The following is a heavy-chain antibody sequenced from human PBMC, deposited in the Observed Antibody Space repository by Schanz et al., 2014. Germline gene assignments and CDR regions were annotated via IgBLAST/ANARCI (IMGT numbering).Heavy chain of an antibody. J-gene: IGHJ6*03. CDR2: INAGTGNT. V-gene: IGHV1-3*01. D-gene: IGHD5-12*01. Sequence: QVQLVQSGTQVKKPGSSVKVSCKASGGTFSTYTISWVRQAPGQRLEWMGWINAGTGNTEYSQKFQGRVTITRDTSASTAYMELTSLRSEDTAVYFCARDLTVDTGYVVHYYYYYMDVWGEGTTVNVSS. CDR1: GGTFSTYT. CDR3: ARDLTVDTGYVVHYYYYYMDV.